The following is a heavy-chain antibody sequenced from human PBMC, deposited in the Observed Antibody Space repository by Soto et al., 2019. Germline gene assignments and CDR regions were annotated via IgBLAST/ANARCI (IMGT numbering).Heavy chain of an antibody. D-gene: IGHD2-15*01. CDR2: INPNSGGT. V-gene: IGHV1-2*02. J-gene: IGHJ6*02. Sequence: QVQLVQSGAEVKKPGASVKVSCKASGYTFTGYYMHWVRQAPGQGLEWMGWINPNSGGTNYAQKFQGRVTMTRDTSISTAYMELSRLRSDDTAVYYCASEVAATDYYYYSMDVWGQGTTVTVSS. CDR3: ASEVAATDYYYYSMDV. CDR1: GYTFTGYY.